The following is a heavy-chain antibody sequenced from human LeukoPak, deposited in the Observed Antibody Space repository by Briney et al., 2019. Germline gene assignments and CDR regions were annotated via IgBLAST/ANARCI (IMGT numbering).Heavy chain of an antibody. Sequence: GGSLRLSCAASGFTFGSYGMSWVRQAPGKGLEGVSSISSSGSSTYYADSVKGRFTISRDNSKNPGYLQMNSLRAEDTGVYYCAGITMIRGFDFWGQGTLVTVSS. D-gene: IGHD3-10*01. V-gene: IGHV3-23*01. CDR2: ISSSGSST. CDR1: GFTFGSYG. J-gene: IGHJ4*02. CDR3: AGITMIRGFDF.